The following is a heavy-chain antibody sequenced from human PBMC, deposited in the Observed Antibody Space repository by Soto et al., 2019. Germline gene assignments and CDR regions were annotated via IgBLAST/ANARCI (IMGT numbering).Heavy chain of an antibody. CDR3: ARGASGNWFDP. CDR1: GGTFSSYT. CDR2: IIPILGIA. D-gene: IGHD6-19*01. Sequence: QVQLVQSGAEVKKPGSSVMVSCKASGGTFSSYTISWVRQAPGQGLEWMGRIIPILGIANYAQKFQGRVTITADKSTSTAYMELSSLRSEDTAVYYCARGASGNWFDPWGQGTLVTVSS. J-gene: IGHJ5*02. V-gene: IGHV1-69*02.